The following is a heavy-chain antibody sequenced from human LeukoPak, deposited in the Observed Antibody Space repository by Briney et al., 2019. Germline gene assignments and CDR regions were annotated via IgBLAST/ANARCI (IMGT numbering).Heavy chain of an antibody. CDR1: GFTFSSYS. V-gene: IGHV3-21*04. D-gene: IGHD3-22*01. CDR3: ARAPMYYYHSSGYYLDY. J-gene: IGHJ4*02. CDR2: ISSSSSYI. Sequence: GGSLRLSCAASGFTFSSYSMNWVRQAPGKGLEWVSSISSSSSYIYYADSVKGRFTISRDNAKNSLYLQMNSLRVEDTAVYYCARAPMYYYHSSGYYLDYWGQGTLVTVSS.